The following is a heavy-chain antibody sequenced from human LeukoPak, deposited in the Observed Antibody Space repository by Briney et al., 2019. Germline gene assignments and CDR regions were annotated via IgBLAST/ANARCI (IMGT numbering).Heavy chain of an antibody. D-gene: IGHD3-22*01. J-gene: IGHJ6*02. Sequence: PSETLSLTCAVYGGSFSGYYWSWIRQPPGKGLEWIGEINHNGSTNYNPSLKSRVTISVDTSKIQFSVELRSVTAADKAVYYCARGRIAKIVVVHSFQYGMDVWGQGTTVTVSS. V-gene: IGHV4-34*01. CDR1: GGSFSGYY. CDR3: ARGRIAKIVVVHSFQYGMDV. CDR2: INHNGST.